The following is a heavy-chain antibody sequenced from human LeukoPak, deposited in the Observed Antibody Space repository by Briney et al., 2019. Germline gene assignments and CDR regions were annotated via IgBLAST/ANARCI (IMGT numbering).Heavy chain of an antibody. CDR2: INSDGSST. CDR1: GFTFSTCW. V-gene: IGHV3-74*01. CDR3: ARSYGMDV. Sequence: GGSLRLSCAASGFTFSTCWMHWVRQAPGKGPVWVSRINSDGSSTIYADSVKGRFTISRDNAKSTLYLQMNSLRAEDTAVYYCARSYGMDVWGQGTTVTVSS. J-gene: IGHJ6*02.